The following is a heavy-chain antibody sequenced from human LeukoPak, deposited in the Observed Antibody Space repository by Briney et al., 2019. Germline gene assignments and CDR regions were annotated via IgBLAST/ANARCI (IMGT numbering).Heavy chain of an antibody. CDR1: GSGFTNYW. CDR3: ARRRYCSSTSCYGGVDGFDI. D-gene: IGHD2-2*01. Sequence: GESLKISCKGSGSGFTNYWVGWVRQMPGKDLEWMGIIYPGDSDTRYRPSFQGQVTISADKSFSTAYLQWSSLKASDTAMYYCARRRYCSSTSCYGGVDGFDIWGQGTMVTVSS. V-gene: IGHV5-51*01. CDR2: IYPGDSDT. J-gene: IGHJ3*02.